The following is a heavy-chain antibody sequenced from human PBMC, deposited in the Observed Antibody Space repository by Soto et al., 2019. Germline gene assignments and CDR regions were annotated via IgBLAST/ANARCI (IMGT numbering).Heavy chain of an antibody. D-gene: IGHD6-13*01. V-gene: IGHV3-23*01. Sequence: EVQLLESGGGLVQPGGSLRLSCAASGFIFSSYAMTWVRQAPGKGLEWVSSLSGSGGTTYYADSVKGRFTISRDNSKNTLYLQMNSLRAEVTAVYYCATRIAAAGLDAFDIWGQGTMVTLSS. CDR2: LSGSGGTT. J-gene: IGHJ3*02. CDR1: GFIFSSYA. CDR3: ATRIAAAGLDAFDI.